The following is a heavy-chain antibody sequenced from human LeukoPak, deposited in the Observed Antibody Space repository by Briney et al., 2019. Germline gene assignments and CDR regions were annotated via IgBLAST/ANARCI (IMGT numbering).Heavy chain of an antibody. Sequence: PGGSLRLSCVASGFTFSSYGMHWVRQAPGKGLEWVAVISPVGSNPFYADSVRGRMTISRDNSKDTLYLQMNSLRAEDTAVYYCAKEAAAGTFYFDYWGQGTLVTVSS. CDR2: ISPVGSNP. CDR3: AKEAAAGTFYFDY. V-gene: IGHV3-30*18. D-gene: IGHD6-13*01. J-gene: IGHJ4*02. CDR1: GFTFSSYG.